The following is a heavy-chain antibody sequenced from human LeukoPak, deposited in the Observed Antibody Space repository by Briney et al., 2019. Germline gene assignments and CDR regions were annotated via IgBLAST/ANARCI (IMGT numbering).Heavy chain of an antibody. D-gene: IGHD3-3*01. J-gene: IGHJ4*02. CDR2: IYHSGSA. V-gene: IGHV4-4*07. CDR3: AITLEWSPFDY. Sequence: SETLSLTCSVCGGSIGTYYWNWIRQPAGKGLEWIGRIYHSGSANYNPSLKSRVTISVDTSKNQFSLRLCSVTAADSAVYYCAITLEWSPFDYWGQGTLVTVSS. CDR1: GGSIGTYY.